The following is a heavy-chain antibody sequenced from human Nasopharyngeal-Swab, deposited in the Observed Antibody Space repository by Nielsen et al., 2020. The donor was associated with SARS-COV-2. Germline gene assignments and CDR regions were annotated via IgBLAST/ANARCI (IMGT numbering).Heavy chain of an antibody. J-gene: IGHJ3*02. D-gene: IGHD6-6*01. CDR1: GYTFTSYG. CDR3: GSYSESIDDAFDI. Sequence: ASVKVSCKASGYTFTSYGISWVRQAPGQGLEWMGWISAYNGNTNYAQKFQGRVTITADESTSTAYMELSSLRSEDTAVYYCGSYSESIDDAFDIWGQGTMVTVSS. CDR2: ISAYNGNT. V-gene: IGHV1-18*04.